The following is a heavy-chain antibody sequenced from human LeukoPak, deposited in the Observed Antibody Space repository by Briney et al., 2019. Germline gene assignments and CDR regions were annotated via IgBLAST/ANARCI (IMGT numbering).Heavy chain of an antibody. Sequence: SETPSLTCTVSGGSISSYYWSWIRQPPGKGLEWIGYIYYSGSTNYNPSLKSRVTISVDTSKNQFSLKLSSVTAADTAVYYCASSIAAAGTEYFQHWGQGTLVTVSS. D-gene: IGHD6-13*01. CDR1: GGSISSYY. V-gene: IGHV4-59*01. CDR3: ASSIAAAGTEYFQH. CDR2: IYYSGST. J-gene: IGHJ1*01.